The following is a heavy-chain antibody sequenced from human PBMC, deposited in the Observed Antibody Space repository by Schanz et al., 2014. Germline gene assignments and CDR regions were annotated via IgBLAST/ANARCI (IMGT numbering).Heavy chain of an antibody. Sequence: QVQLQESGPGLVKPSQTLSLTCTVSGGSVSSGGDYWSWIRQHPGKGLEWIGFISYSGSTYYNPSLKSRAAISLDTSDNEFSRTLCSVTAADTSGYYCARDTAWRLDLWGRGTLVTVSS. CDR2: ISYSGST. D-gene: IGHD5-18*01. J-gene: IGHJ2*01. CDR3: ARDTAWRLDL. V-gene: IGHV4-31*03. CDR1: GGSVSSGGDY.